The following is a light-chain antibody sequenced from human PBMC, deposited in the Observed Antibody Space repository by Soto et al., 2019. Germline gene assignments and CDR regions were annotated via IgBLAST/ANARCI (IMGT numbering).Light chain of an antibody. Sequence: QSVLTQPASVSGSPGQSITISCTGTSSDIGGYDYVSWYQHHPGKAPKFIIYGVTNRPSGVSHRFSGSKSANTASLTISGLQAEDEADYYCAAWVDSLSGVFGGGTQLTVL. V-gene: IGLV2-14*01. CDR3: AAWVDSLSGV. J-gene: IGLJ7*01. CDR2: GVT. CDR1: SSDIGGYDY.